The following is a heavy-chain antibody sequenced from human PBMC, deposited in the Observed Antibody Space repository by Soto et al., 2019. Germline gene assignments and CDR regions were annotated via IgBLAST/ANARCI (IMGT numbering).Heavy chain of an antibody. CDR1: GYTFTDYY. CDR2: INPNSGGT. J-gene: IGHJ4*01. D-gene: IGHD2-2*02. V-gene: IGHV1-2*04. Sequence: ASVKVSCKASGYTFTDYYMHWVRQAPGQGLEWMGWINPNSGGTNYAQKFQGWVTMTRDTSISTAYMELSRLRSDDTAVYYCATQRLYCSSTSCYTTGFDYWGHGTLVTVSS. CDR3: ATQRLYCSSTSCYTTGFDY.